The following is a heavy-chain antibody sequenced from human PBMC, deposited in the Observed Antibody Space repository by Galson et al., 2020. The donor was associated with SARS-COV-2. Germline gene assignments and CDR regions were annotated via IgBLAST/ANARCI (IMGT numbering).Heavy chain of an antibody. V-gene: IGHV3-66*01. CDR2: IYSGGST. CDR3: ARSRSNFGVVIIPDAFDI. D-gene: IGHD3-3*02. Sequence: GGSLRLSCAASGFTVSRYYMSWVRQAPGKGLEWVSVIYSGGSTYYADSVTGRFTISRDNSKNTLYLQMKSLRAEDTAVYYCARSRSNFGVVIIPDAFDIWGQGTMVTVSS. J-gene: IGHJ3*02. CDR1: GFTVSRYY.